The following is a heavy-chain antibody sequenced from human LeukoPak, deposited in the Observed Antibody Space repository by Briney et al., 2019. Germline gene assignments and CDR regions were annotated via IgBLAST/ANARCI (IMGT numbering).Heavy chain of an antibody. V-gene: IGHV3-7*01. D-gene: IGHD2-8*01. CDR1: GFSFSSYW. Sequence: GGSLRLSCAGSGFSFSSYWMSWVRQVPGKGLEWVANIQQDGSEKNYVDSVMGRFTISRDNAKNSLYRQMNSLRVEDTAVYYCARVIVVGGVGYISTTNFDYWGQGMLVTVSS. CDR3: ARVIVVGGVGYISTTNFDY. J-gene: IGHJ4*02. CDR2: IQQDGSEK.